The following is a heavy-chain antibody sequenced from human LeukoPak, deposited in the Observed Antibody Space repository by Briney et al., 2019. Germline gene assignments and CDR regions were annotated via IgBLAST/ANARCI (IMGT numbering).Heavy chain of an antibody. CDR1: GFTFSDYY. V-gene: IGHV3-30*03. CDR2: ISYDGSNK. CDR3: ARDQYYYDSSGYYGCGY. D-gene: IGHD3-22*01. Sequence: PGGSLRLSCAASGFTFSDYYMSWIRQAPGKGLEWVAVISYDGSNKYYADSVKGRFTISRDNSKNTLYLQMNSLRAEDTAVYYCARDQYYYDSSGYYGCGYWGQGTLVTVSS. J-gene: IGHJ4*02.